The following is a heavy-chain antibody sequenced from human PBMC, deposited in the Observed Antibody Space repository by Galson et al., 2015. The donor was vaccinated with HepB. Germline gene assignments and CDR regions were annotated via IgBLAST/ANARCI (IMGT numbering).Heavy chain of an antibody. Sequence: SVKVSCKASGGTFSSYAISWVRQAPGQGLEWMGGIIPIFGTANYAQKFQGRVTITADESTSTAYMELSSLRSEDTAVYYCARDGGYCSGGSCLKEVYGMDVWGQGTTVTVSS. CDR2: IIPIFGTA. D-gene: IGHD2-15*01. V-gene: IGHV1-69*13. CDR3: ARDGGYCSGGSCLKEVYGMDV. CDR1: GGTFSSYA. J-gene: IGHJ6*02.